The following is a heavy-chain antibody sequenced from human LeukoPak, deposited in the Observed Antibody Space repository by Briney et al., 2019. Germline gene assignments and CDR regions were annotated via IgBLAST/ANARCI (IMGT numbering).Heavy chain of an antibody. CDR1: GFTFSSYA. D-gene: IGHD1-1*01. CDR2: ISGSGGST. V-gene: IGHV3-23*01. J-gene: IGHJ4*02. CDR3: AKDLRAYDVKFDY. Sequence: GGSLRLSCAASGFTFSSYAMSWVRQAPGKGLEWVSAISGSGGSTYYADSVKGRFTISGDNSKNTLYLQMNSLRAEDTAVYYCAKDLRAYDVKFDYWGQGTLVTVPS.